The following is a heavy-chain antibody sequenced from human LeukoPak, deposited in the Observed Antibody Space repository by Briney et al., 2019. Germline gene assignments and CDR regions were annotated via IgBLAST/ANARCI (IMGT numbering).Heavy chain of an antibody. Sequence: PGGSLRLSCAASGFTFSSYAMSWVRQAPGRGLEWVANIKPDGSEKNYGDSVKGRFTISRDNAKNSLFLQMNSLTAEDTAVYYCVRNWNLDSWGQGTLVTVSS. J-gene: IGHJ4*02. V-gene: IGHV3-7*01. CDR1: GFTFSSYA. CDR3: VRNWNLDS. CDR2: IKPDGSEK. D-gene: IGHD1-1*01.